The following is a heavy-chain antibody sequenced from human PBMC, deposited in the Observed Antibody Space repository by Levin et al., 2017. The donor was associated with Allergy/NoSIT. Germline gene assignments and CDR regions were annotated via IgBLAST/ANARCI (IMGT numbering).Heavy chain of an antibody. CDR1: GFTFSSYA. CDR3: ARDFYYDSSGYYAY. D-gene: IGHD3-22*01. J-gene: IGHJ4*02. V-gene: IGHV3-30*04. CDR2: ISYDGSNK. Sequence: GESLKISCAASGFTFSSYAMHWVRQAPGKGLEWVAVISYDGSNKYYADSVKGRFTISRDNSKNTLYLQMNSLRAEDTAVYYCARDFYYDSSGYYAYWGQGTLVTVSS.